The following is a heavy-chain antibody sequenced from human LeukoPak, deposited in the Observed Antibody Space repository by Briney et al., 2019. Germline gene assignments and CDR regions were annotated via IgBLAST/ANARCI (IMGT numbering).Heavy chain of an antibody. CDR3: ARWRTSNWSEFDY. CDR2: ISSSSSYT. J-gene: IGHJ4*01. D-gene: IGHD6-13*01. CDR1: GFTFSDYY. Sequence: GGSLRLSCAASGFTFSDYYMSWIRQAPGKGLEWVSYISSSSSYTNYADSVKGRFTISRDNAKNSLYLQMNSLRAEDTAVYFCARWRTSNWSEFDYWGQGTLVTVYS. V-gene: IGHV3-11*03.